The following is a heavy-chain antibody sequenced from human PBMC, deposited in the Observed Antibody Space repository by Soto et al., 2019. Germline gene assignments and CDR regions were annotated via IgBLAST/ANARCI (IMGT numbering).Heavy chain of an antibody. V-gene: IGHV4-39*07. CDR2: IYYSGST. CDR3: ASGPVVVAAKGEMDYYYYGMDV. Sequence: SETLSLTCTVSGGSISSSSYYWGWIRQPPGKGLEWIGSIYYSGSTNYNPSLKSRVTISVDTSKNQFSLKLSSVTAADTAVYYCASGPVVVAAKGEMDYYYYGMDVWGQGTTVTVSS. CDR1: GGSISSSSYY. D-gene: IGHD2-15*01. J-gene: IGHJ6*02.